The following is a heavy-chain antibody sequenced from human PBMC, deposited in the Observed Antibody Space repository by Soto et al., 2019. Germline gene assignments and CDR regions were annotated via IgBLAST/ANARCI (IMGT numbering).Heavy chain of an antibody. Sequence: GSLRLSFAASGFTFSSYWMSWVRQGPGKEPEWVANIKQDGSEIYYVDSVKGRFTISRDNAKSSLYLQMTSLRAEDTAVYHCAKSLSAIPGDSWGQGTLVTSPQ. CDR3: AKSLSAIPGDS. V-gene: IGHV3-7*05. CDR2: IKQDGSEI. CDR1: GFTFSSYW. J-gene: IGHJ4*02. D-gene: IGHD2-2*01.